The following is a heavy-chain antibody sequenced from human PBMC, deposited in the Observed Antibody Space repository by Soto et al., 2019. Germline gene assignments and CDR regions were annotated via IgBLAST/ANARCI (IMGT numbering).Heavy chain of an antibody. Sequence: GGSLRLSCTPSGFIFSDYSMNWVRQAPGKGLEWISYITTTSSTMYYADSVKGRFTISRENAKNSLYLQMNSLRDEDTAVYYCARDSSGRQYYGMDVWGQGTTVTVSS. CDR3: ARDSSGRQYYGMDV. CDR1: GFIFSDYS. V-gene: IGHV3-48*02. CDR2: ITTTSSTM. D-gene: IGHD3-22*01. J-gene: IGHJ6*02.